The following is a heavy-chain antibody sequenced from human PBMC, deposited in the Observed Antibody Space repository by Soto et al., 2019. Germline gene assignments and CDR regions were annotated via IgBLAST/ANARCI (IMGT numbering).Heavy chain of an antibody. J-gene: IGHJ5*01. D-gene: IGHD6-19*01. CDR1: GYTITSYA. CDR2: INAGNGNT. V-gene: IGHV1-3*01. Sequence: ASVKVSCKASGYTITSYAMHWVRQAPGQRLEWMGWINAGNGNTKYSQKFQGRVTITRDTSASTAYMELSSLRSEDTAVYYCAREGRNLWLVARRYDWFASPGQRTLVTGFS. CDR3: AREGRNLWLVARRYDWFAS.